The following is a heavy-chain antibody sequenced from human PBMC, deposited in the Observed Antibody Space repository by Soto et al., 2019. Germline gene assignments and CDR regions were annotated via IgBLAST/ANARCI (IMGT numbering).Heavy chain of an antibody. CDR2: ISAYNGNT. Sequence: ASVKVSCKASGYTFTSYYMHWVRQAPGQGLEWMGWISAYNGNTSYAQKLQGRVTMTTDTSTSTAYMELRSLRSDDTAVYYCARDVVVPAAMDTFFDYWGQGTLVTVSS. D-gene: IGHD2-2*01. CDR3: ARDVVVPAAMDTFFDY. V-gene: IGHV1-18*04. J-gene: IGHJ4*02. CDR1: GYTFTSYY.